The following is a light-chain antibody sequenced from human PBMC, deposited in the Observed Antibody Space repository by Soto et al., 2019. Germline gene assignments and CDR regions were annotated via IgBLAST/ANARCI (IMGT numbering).Light chain of an antibody. CDR1: QRINKY. CDR3: QQSFSTPYT. Sequence: DIQMTQSPSSLSASVGDSVTIPCRASQRINKYLNSDQQRSGRAPRLLIHTASSLHSGVPSRFSGSGSGSDFTLTISSLQPEDFATYFCQQSFSTPYTFGQGTKLEI. V-gene: IGKV1-39*01. J-gene: IGKJ2*01. CDR2: TAS.